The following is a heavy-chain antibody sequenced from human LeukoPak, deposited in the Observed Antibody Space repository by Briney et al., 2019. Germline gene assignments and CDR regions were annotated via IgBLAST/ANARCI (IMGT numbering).Heavy chain of an antibody. CDR3: ARGQTHWGGPPFDY. V-gene: IGHV1-2*02. Sequence: ASVKVSCKASGYTFTGYYMHWVRQAPGQGLEWMGWINPNSGGTNYAQKFQGRVTMTRDTSISTAYMELSRLRSDDTAVYYCARGQTHWGGPPFDYWGQGTLVTVSS. D-gene: IGHD3-16*01. J-gene: IGHJ4*02. CDR2: INPNSGGT. CDR1: GYTFTGYY.